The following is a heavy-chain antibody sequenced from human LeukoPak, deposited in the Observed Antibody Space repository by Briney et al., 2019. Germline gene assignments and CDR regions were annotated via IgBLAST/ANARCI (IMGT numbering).Heavy chain of an antibody. CDR3: AKDLHYDFWSGFDY. V-gene: IGHV3-9*03. CDR2: ISWNSGSV. J-gene: IGHJ4*02. Sequence: PEGSLRLSCAASGFTFDDYAMHWVRQAPGKGLEWVSGISWNSGSVGYADSVKGRFTIPRDNAKNSLYLQINSLRAEDMALYYCAKDLHYDFWSGFDYWGQGTLVTVSS. CDR1: GFTFDDYA. D-gene: IGHD3-3*01.